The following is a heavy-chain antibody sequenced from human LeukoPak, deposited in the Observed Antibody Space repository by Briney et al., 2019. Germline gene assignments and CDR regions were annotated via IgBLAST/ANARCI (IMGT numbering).Heavy chain of an antibody. Sequence: PSETLSLTCAVYGGSFSGYYWSWIRQPPGKGLEWIGYIYYSGSTNYNPSLKSRVTISVDTSKNQFSLKLSSVTAADTAVYYCARVLEHYFGMDVWGQGTTVTVSS. V-gene: IGHV4-59*01. CDR3: ARVLEHYFGMDV. D-gene: IGHD3-3*02. J-gene: IGHJ6*02. CDR2: IYYSGST. CDR1: GGSFSGYY.